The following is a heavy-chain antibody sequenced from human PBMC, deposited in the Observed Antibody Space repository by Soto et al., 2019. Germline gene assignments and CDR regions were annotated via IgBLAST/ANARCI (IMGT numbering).Heavy chain of an antibody. CDR1: GFTFRTYG. V-gene: IGHV3-30*18. D-gene: IGHD6-19*01. CDR3: AKDSVRIALGGLLDH. J-gene: IGHJ4*02. CDR2: ISYDGSEK. Sequence: QVQLVESGGSVVQPGRSLRLSCAVSGFTFRTYGMHWVRQAPGKGLEWVAVISYDGSEKYYAESVKGRFTISIDYSKDTLYLQMNSLRAEDTAVYFCAKDSVRIALGGLLDHWCQGTLVTVSS.